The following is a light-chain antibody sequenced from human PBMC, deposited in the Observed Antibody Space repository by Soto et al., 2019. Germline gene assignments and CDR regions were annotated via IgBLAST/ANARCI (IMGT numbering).Light chain of an antibody. CDR3: QQYGPSPYS. V-gene: IGKV3-20*01. Sequence: EIVLTQSPGTLSLSPGERATLSCRASQSVTSNYLAWYQQKPGQAPRLLICDASSRATGIPDRFSGSGSGTDFTLTIARLAPEDFAVYYCQQYGPSPYSFGQGTKLEIK. CDR1: QSVTSNY. CDR2: DAS. J-gene: IGKJ2*01.